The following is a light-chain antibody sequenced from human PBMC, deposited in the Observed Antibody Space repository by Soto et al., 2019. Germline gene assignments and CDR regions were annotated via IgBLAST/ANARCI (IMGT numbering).Light chain of an antibody. V-gene: IGLV1-36*01. CDR1: DSNIGSNG. J-gene: IGLJ3*02. Sequence: QSVLTQPPSVSEAPRQRVTISCSGSDSNIGSNGVNWYQQLPGKAPKLVIFYDDLLPLGVSDRFSGSKSDTSASLAISDLQSEDVAEYFCAAWDASLNGVVFGGGTQLTVL. CDR3: AAWDASLNGVV. CDR2: YDD.